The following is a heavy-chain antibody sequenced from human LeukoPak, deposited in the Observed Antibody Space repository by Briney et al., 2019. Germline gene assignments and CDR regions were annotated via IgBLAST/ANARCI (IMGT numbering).Heavy chain of an antibody. D-gene: IGHD3-10*01. J-gene: IGHJ6*04. CDR2: ISAYNGNT. V-gene: IGHV1-18*04. Sequence: GASVKVSCKASGYTFTSYGISWVRQAPGQGLEWMGWISAYNGNTNYAQKLQGRVTMTTDTSTSTAYMELRSLRSDDTAVYYCARRSMVRGLGYYGMDDWGKGTTVTVSS. CDR3: ARRSMVRGLGYYGMDD. CDR1: GYTFTSYG.